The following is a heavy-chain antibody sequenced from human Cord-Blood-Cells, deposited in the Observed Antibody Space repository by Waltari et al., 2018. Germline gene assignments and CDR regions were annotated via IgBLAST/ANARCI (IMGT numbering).Heavy chain of an antibody. Sequence: EVQLVESGGGLVQPGGSLRLSCAAYGFTFSSYEMNWVRQAPGTGLEWVSYISSSGSTIYYADSVKGRFTISRDNAKNSLYLQMNSLRAEDTAVYYCARDSIVVVPAAIVFFDYWGQGTLVTVSS. CDR1: GFTFSSYE. V-gene: IGHV3-48*03. CDR2: ISSSGSTI. D-gene: IGHD2-2*01. CDR3: ARDSIVVVPAAIVFFDY. J-gene: IGHJ4*02.